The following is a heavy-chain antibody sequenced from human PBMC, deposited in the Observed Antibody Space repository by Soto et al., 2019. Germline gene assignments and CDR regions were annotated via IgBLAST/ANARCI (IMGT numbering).Heavy chain of an antibody. CDR1: GFTLSNYW. Sequence: EVQLVESGGNLVQPGGSLRLSCAASGFTLSNYWMTWVRQAPGKGLEWVANINQDGSGTYYVDSVKGRFTISRDNAENSLSLRMTSRRAEDRAVYSWARNRGGYRLACGGQEPLYTVSS. J-gene: IGHJ4*02. CDR2: INQDGSGT. V-gene: IGHV3-7*04. D-gene: IGHD6-19*01. CDR3: ARNRGGYRLAC.